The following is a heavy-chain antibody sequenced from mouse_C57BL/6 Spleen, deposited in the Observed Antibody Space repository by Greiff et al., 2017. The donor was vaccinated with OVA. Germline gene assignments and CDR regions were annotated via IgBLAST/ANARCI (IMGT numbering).Heavy chain of an antibody. CDR2: IYPGDGDT. CDR3: ARDDYDPYAMDY. Sequence: QVQLQQSGPELVKPGASVKISCKASGYAFSSSWMNWVKQRPGTGLEWIGRIYPGDGDTNYNGKFKGKATLTADKSSSTAYMQLSSLTSEDSAVYFCARDDYDPYAMDYWGQGTSVTVSS. D-gene: IGHD2-4*01. CDR1: GYAFSSSW. J-gene: IGHJ4*01. V-gene: IGHV1-82*01.